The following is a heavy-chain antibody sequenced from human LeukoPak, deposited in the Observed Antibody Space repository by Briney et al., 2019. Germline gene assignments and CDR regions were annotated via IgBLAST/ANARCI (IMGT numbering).Heavy chain of an antibody. Sequence: GGSLRLSCAASGCTLTSYAMSWVRQAPGERLEWVSSISGSGRGGIPSYADSVKGRSTISRDNSRNTLYLQLNSLRVEDTALYYCARFRNDFWTGYPSDAFDIWGQGTMVTVSS. CDR3: ARFRNDFWTGYPSDAFDI. J-gene: IGHJ3*02. D-gene: IGHD3/OR15-3a*01. V-gene: IGHV3-23*01. CDR1: GCTLTSYA. CDR2: ISGSGRGGIP.